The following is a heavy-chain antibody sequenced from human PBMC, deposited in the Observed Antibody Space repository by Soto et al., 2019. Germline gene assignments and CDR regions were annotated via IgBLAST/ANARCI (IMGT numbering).Heavy chain of an antibody. CDR1: GRIFSSFP. V-gene: IGHV1-69*06. CDR3: ARVGSRDAYNYVLDH. J-gene: IGHJ1*01. D-gene: IGHD5-18*01. Sequence: QVQVVQSGAGVKKAGSSVKISCKASGRIFSSFPTSWVRQVPGQGLEWMGGVISVSGSVTYAPKFQGRVTITAVNSAGIGYMELTSLTSEDTAVYYCARVGSRDAYNYVLDHWGPGTMVTVSS. CDR2: VISVSGSV.